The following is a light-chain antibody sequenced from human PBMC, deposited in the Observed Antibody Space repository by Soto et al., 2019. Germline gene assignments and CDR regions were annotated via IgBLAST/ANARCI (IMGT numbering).Light chain of an antibody. V-gene: IGKV3-20*01. J-gene: IGKJ1*01. CDR3: QEYGSSRT. Sequence: EIVLTQSPGTLSLSPEERATLSCRASQSVTSSYLAWYQHKPGQAPRLLIYGASSRATGIPDRFSGSGSGTDFTLTISRLEPEDFAVYYCQEYGSSRTFGQGTKV. CDR1: QSVTSSY. CDR2: GAS.